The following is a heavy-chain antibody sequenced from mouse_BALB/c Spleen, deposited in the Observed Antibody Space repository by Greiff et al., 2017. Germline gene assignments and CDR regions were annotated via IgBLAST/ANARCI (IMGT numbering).Heavy chain of an antibody. CDR1: GYTFTNYW. V-gene: IGHV1-63*02. J-gene: IGHJ4*01. CDR2: IYPGGGYT. CDR3: ARRTTATSYAMDY. Sequence: VQGVESGAELVRPGTSVKISCKASGYTFTNYWLGWVKQRPGHGLEWIGDIYPGGGYTNYNEKFKGKATLTADTSSSTAYMQLSSLTSEDSAVYFCARRTTATSYAMDYWGQGTSVTVSS. D-gene: IGHD1-2*01.